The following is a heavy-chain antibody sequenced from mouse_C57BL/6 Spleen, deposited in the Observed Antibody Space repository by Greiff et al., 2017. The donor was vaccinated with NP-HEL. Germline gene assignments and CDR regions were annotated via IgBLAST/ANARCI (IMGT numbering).Heavy chain of an antibody. CDR2: SRNKANDYTT. J-gene: IGHJ1*03. D-gene: IGHD2-3*01. CDR1: GFTFSDFY. Sequence: EVHLVESGGGLVQSGRSLRLSCATSGFTFSDFYMEWVRQAPGKGLEWIAASRNKANDYTTEYSASVKGRFIVSRDTSQSILYLQMNALRAEDTAIYYCARDASYDGYPHWYFDVWGTGTTVTVSS. CDR3: ARDASYDGYPHWYFDV. V-gene: IGHV7-1*01.